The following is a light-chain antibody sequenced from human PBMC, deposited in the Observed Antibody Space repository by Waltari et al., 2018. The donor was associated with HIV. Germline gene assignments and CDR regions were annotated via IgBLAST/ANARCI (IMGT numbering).Light chain of an antibody. V-gene: IGKV3-11*01. Sequence: DIVLTQSPATLSLSPGERATLSCRASQSVGYYLAWYQQKPGQAPRLLIYDALQRAAAIPASFSGSGSGTDFTLTISSLESEDFAVYYCQQRSKWPTTFGQGTKVEMK. CDR1: QSVGYY. CDR2: DAL. CDR3: QQRSKWPTT. J-gene: IGKJ1*01.